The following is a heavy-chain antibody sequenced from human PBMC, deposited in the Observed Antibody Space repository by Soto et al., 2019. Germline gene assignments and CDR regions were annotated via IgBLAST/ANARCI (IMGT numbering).Heavy chain of an antibody. CDR1: GFTFSSFW. D-gene: IGHD6-13*01. J-gene: IGHJ6*03. CDR3: ARDRQQPAGYYYYMDV. V-gene: IGHV3-74*01. Sequence: TGGSLRLSCAASGFTFSSFWMHWVRQAPGKGLVWVSRINSDGSSTSYADSVKGRFTISRDNAKNTLYLQMNSLRAEDTAVYYCARDRQQPAGYYYYMDVWGKGTTVTVS. CDR2: INSDGSST.